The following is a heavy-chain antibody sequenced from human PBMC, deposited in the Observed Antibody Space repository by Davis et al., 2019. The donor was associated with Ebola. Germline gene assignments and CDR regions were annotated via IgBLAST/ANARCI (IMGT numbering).Heavy chain of an antibody. D-gene: IGHD6-19*01. CDR1: GFTFGDYG. J-gene: IGHJ6*02. CDR2: ISSSSSYI. CDR3: ARDIGYSDGWPDYYYYGMDV. V-gene: IGHV3-21*01. Sequence: GESLKISCTGSGFTFGDYGLSWVRQAPGKGLEWVSSISSSSSYIYYADSVKGRFTISRDNAKNSLYLQMNSLRAEDTAVYYCARDIGYSDGWPDYYYYGMDVWGQGTTVTVSS.